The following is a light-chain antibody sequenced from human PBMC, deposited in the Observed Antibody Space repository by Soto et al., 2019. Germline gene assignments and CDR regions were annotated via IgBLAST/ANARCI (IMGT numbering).Light chain of an antibody. J-gene: IGLJ2*01. CDR3: SSYTSRSTPV. V-gene: IGLV2-14*01. CDR2: EVS. Sequence: QSALTQPASVSGSPGQSITISCTGTSSDVGGYNYVSWYQRHPGKAPKLMISEVSNRPSGVSNRFSGSKSGNTASLTISGLQAEDEADYYCSSYTSRSTPVFGGGTKVTVL. CDR1: SSDVGGYNY.